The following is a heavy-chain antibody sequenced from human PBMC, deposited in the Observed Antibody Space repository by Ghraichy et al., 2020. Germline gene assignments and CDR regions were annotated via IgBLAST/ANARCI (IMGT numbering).Heavy chain of an antibody. D-gene: IGHD3-3*01. CDR1: GGSISSYY. V-gene: IGHV4-59*01. Sequence: ESLNISCTVSGGSISSYYWSWIRQPPGNGLEWIGYIYYSGSTNYNPSLKSRVTISVDTSKNQFSLKLSSVTAADTAVYYCARESYDFWSGYYSYFDYWGQGTSVTVSS. CDR2: IYYSGST. J-gene: IGHJ4*02. CDR3: ARESYDFWSGYYSYFDY.